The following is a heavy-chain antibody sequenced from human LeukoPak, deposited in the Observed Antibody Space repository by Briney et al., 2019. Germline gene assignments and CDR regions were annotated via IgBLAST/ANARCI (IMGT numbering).Heavy chain of an antibody. Sequence: PGGSLRLSCAVSGFTFSGYWMNWVRQAPGKGLVWVSRINSDGNDATYADSVKGRFTSSRDNSKNTLYLQMNSLRAEDTAVYYCARDGLLGLSRAFDIWGQGTMVTVSS. V-gene: IGHV3-74*01. J-gene: IGHJ3*02. CDR1: GFTFSGYW. CDR2: INSDGNDA. D-gene: IGHD7-27*01. CDR3: ARDGLLGLSRAFDI.